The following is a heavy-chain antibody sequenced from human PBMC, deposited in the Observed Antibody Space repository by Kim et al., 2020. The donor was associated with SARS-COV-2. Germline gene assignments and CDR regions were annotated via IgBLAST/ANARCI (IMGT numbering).Heavy chain of an antibody. Sequence: ASVKVSCKASGYTFTSYYMHWVRQAPGQGLEWMGIINPSGGSTSYAQKFQGRVTMTRDTSTSTVYMELSSLRSEDTAVYYCARAGIAVSTQIDFDYWGQGTLVTVSS. CDR2: INPSGGST. CDR3: ARAGIAVSTQIDFDY. J-gene: IGHJ4*02. D-gene: IGHD6-19*01. V-gene: IGHV1-46*01. CDR1: GYTFTSYY.